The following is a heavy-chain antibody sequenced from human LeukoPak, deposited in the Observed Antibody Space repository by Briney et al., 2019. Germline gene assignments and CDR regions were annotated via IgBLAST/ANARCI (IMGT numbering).Heavy chain of an antibody. J-gene: IGHJ5*02. CDR1: DDSISGHF. CDR3: ARLHCSSSSCLFPVFGYTNWFDP. CDR2: IHSSRGT. D-gene: IGHD2-2*01. V-gene: IGHV4-59*11. Sequence: SETLSLTCGVSDDSISGHFRTWIRQPPGKALEWVGYIHSSRGTKYNPSLESRVSLSLDASKNQFSLRLNSVTAADTAVYYCARLHCSSSSCLFPVFGYTNWFDPWGQGTLVTVSS.